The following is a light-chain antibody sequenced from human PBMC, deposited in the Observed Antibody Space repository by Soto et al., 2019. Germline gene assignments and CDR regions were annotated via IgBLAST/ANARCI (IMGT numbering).Light chain of an antibody. CDR2: DAS. CDR1: QSVSSD. J-gene: IGKJ4*01. Sequence: EIVLTQSPATLSLSPGNRATLSCRASQSVSSDLAWYQQKPGPAPRLLIYDASTRATGIPARFSGSGSGTDFTLTITGLEPEDFAVYYCQQRSDWPSTFGGGTKVEIK. CDR3: QQRSDWPST. V-gene: IGKV3-11*01.